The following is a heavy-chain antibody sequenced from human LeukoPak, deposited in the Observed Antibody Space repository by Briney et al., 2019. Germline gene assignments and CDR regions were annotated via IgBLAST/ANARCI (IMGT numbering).Heavy chain of an antibody. CDR1: GGTFSIYA. CDR3: ARAGAYCGGDCYYNWFDP. Sequence: ASVTVSFTASGGTFSIYAISWVRQGPGQGLEWMGGIIPIFGTANYAQKFQGRVTITADESTSTAYMELSSLRSEDTAVYYCARAGAYCGGDCYYNWFDPWGQGTLVTVSS. D-gene: IGHD2-21*02. J-gene: IGHJ5*02. V-gene: IGHV1-69*13. CDR2: IIPIFGTA.